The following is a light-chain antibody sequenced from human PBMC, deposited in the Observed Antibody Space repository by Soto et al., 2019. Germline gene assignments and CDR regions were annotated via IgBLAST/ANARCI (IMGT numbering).Light chain of an antibody. J-gene: IGKJ1*01. Sequence: AIRMTQSPSSFSASTGDRVTITCRASQGISSYLAWYQQKPGQAPKLLIYAASTLQSGVPSRFSGSVSGTDFTLTISCLQSEDLGHYSCKQYYSYPWPFGQGNKVEIK. V-gene: IGKV1-8*01. CDR2: AAS. CDR3: KQYYSYPWP. CDR1: QGISSY.